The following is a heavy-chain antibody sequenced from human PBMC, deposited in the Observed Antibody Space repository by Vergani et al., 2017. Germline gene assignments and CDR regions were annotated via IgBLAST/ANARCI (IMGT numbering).Heavy chain of an antibody. V-gene: IGHV4-4*02. Sequence: QVQLQESGPGLVKPSGTLSLTCAVSGGSLSSSNWWSWVRQPPGKGLEWIGEIYHSGSTNYNPSLKSRVTISVDKSKNQFSLKLSSVTAADTAVYYCASDLRGGSCYSSCYYYYGMDVWGQGTTVTVSS. CDR3: ASDLRGGSCYSSCYYYYGMDV. CDR1: GGSLSSSNW. D-gene: IGHD2-15*01. CDR2: IYHSGST. J-gene: IGHJ6*02.